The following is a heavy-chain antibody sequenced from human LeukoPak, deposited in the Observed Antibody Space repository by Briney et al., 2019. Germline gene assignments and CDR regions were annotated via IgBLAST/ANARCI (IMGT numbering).Heavy chain of an antibody. V-gene: IGHV3-30*03. Sequence: GGSLRLSCAASGFTFSSFGMHWVRQAPVKGLEWVARISYDGSNKNYRDSVKGRFTISRDNSKNTLYLQMNSLRAEDTAVYYCARNQITGTTNYYGMDVWGQGTTATVSS. CDR3: ARNQITGTTNYYGMDV. J-gene: IGHJ6*02. CDR2: ISYDGSNK. CDR1: GFTFSSFG. D-gene: IGHD1-7*01.